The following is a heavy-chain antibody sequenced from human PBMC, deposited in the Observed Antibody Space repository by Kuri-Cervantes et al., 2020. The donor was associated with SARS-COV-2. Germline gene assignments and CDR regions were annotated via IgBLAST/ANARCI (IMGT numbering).Heavy chain of an antibody. CDR1: GGSISSYY. CDR3: ARGREGVVPATILGLGYFLYFSMDV. D-gene: IGHD2-2*01. V-gene: IGHV4-34*01. J-gene: IGHJ6*03. CDR2: INHSGST. Sequence: LSCTVSGGSISSYYWSWIRQSPGKGLEWIGKINHSGSTNYNPSLSSRVTISVDMSKNQFSLRLSSVTAADTAMYYCARGREGVVPATILGLGYFLYFSMDVWGQGTPVTVSS.